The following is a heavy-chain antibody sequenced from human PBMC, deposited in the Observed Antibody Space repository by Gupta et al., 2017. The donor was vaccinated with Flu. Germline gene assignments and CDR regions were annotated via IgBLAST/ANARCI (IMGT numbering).Heavy chain of an antibody. J-gene: IGHJ6*02. D-gene: IGHD2-2*01. V-gene: IGHV4-59*01. CDR3: XRAGLEXCSVSRCLSGMDV. Sequence: QVQLLESGPGLVKPSETLSVTCSVSGDSISSYFWTWVRQPPGKGLEWVGSMYYAGNTEYNPSLKSRVTISVDRSRNQFSLTLSSVTAADTAVYXCXRAGLEXCSVSRCLSGMDVWGQGTTGTVSS. CDR2: MYYAGNT. CDR1: GDSISSYF.